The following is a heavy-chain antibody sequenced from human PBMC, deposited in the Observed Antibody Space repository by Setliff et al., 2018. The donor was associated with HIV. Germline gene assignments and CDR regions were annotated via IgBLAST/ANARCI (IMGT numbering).Heavy chain of an antibody. CDR3: ARGWVRGPIISPGTYFSYGLDV. J-gene: IGHJ6*02. D-gene: IGHD3-10*01. CDR1: GQFISDGYY. CDR2: IHYGGTT. V-gene: IGHV4-38-2*02. Sequence: SETLSLTCTVSGQFISDGYYWGWIRQPPGNRLEYIGNIHYGGTTYYNPSLRSRVTISVDTSKNQFSLKLTSMTAADTAVYYCARGWVRGPIISPGTYFSYGLDVWGQGTPVTVSS.